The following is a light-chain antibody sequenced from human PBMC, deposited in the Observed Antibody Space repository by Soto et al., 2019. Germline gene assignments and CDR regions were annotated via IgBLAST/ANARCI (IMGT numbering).Light chain of an antibody. CDR2: DAS. CDR1: QSISSW. V-gene: IGKV1-5*01. CDR3: HLYHSYLYT. J-gene: IGKJ2*01. Sequence: DIQMTQSPSTLSASVGDRVTITCRASQSISSWLAWYQQKPGKAPKLLIYDASSLESGVPSRFSGSGSGTECILTISSLQHDDFATYYCHLYHSYLYTFGQGSKLEIK.